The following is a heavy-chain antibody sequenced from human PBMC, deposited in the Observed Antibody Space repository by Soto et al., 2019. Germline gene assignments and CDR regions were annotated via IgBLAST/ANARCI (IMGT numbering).Heavy chain of an antibody. V-gene: IGHV3-15*01. CDR1: GFTFSNAW. CDR3: PTDVIWATGTTG. D-gene: IGHD1-7*01. Sequence: EVQLVESGGGLVKPGGSLRLSCAASGFTFSNAWMSWVRQAPGKGLEWVGRIKRKTDGGTPDYAAHVKGRCTISRDHSKNTLYLQMNSLKTEDTAVYYCPTDVIWATGTTGWGQGTLVTVFS. CDR2: IKRKTDGGTP. J-gene: IGHJ4*02.